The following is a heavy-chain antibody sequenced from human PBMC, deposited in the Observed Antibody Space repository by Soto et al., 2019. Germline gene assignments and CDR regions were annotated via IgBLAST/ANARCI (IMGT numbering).Heavy chain of an antibody. CDR3: ARDLGGYVHLWDKSNY. J-gene: IGHJ1*01. D-gene: IGHD5-12*01. V-gene: IGHV3-30*04. Sequence: QVQLVESGGGVVQPGASLTLSCAASGFRFSGFGMHWDRQAPGKGLEWVAVISFDASEKFYVDSVKGRFSISRDDSHSKVFLQMNSLRREDTGVYYCARDLGGYVHLWDKSNYWGQGTLVNVS. CDR2: ISFDASEK. CDR1: GFRFSGFG.